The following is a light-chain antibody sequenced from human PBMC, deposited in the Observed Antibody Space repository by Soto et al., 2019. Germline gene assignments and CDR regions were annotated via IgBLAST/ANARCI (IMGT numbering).Light chain of an antibody. J-gene: IGKJ1*01. Sequence: EIVMTQSPATLSVSVGERATLSCRASQSVSSRLAWYQQKPGQAPRLLIYGASTRATGIPARFSGRGSGTEFILTISSLQSEDFAVYYCQQYTNWPWTFGQGTKVDIK. CDR2: GAS. V-gene: IGKV3-15*01. CDR1: QSVSSR. CDR3: QQYTNWPWT.